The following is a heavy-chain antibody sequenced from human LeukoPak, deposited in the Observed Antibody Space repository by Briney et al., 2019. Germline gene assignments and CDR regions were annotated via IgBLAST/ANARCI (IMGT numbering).Heavy chain of an antibody. J-gene: IGHJ4*02. D-gene: IGHD6-6*01. Sequence: GASVKVSCKASGYTFTGYYMHWVRQAPGQGLEWMGWINPNSGGTNYAQKFQGRVTMTRDTSISTAYMELSRLRSDDTAVYYCARDQRYSSSSGIDYWGQGTLVTVSS. V-gene: IGHV1-2*02. CDR3: ARDQRYSSSSGIDY. CDR2: INPNSGGT. CDR1: GYTFTGYY.